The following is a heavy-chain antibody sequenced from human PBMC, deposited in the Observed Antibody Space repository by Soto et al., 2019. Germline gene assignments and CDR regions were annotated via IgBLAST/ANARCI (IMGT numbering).Heavy chain of an antibody. Sequence: EVQLVESGGGLVKPGGSLRLSCAASGFTFSSYSMNWVRQAPGKGLEWVSSISSSSSYIYYADSVKGRFTISRDNAKNSLYLQMNSLRAEDTAVYYCAREGYNWTYKGDYWGQGTLVTVSS. CDR3: AREGYNWTYKGDY. J-gene: IGHJ4*02. V-gene: IGHV3-21*01. D-gene: IGHD1-7*01. CDR2: ISSSSSYI. CDR1: GFTFSSYS.